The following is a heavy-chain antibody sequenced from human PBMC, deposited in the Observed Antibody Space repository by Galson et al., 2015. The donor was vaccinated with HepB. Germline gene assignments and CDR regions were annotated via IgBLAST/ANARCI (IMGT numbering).Heavy chain of an antibody. V-gene: IGHV1-18*04. CDR1: GYTFSSYG. CDR2: ISAYNGNT. J-gene: IGHJ6*02. D-gene: IGHD3-22*01. CDR3: ARKVPYDSSGYYHPSNYYYGMDV. Sequence: SVKVSCKASGYTFSSYGISWVRQAPGQGLEWMGWISAYNGNTNYAQKLQGRVTMTTDTSTSTAYMELRSLRSEDTAVYYCARKVPYDSSGYYHPSNYYYGMDVWGQGTTVTVSS.